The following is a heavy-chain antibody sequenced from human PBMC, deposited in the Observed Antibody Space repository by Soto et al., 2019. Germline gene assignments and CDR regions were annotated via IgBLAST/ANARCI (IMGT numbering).Heavy chain of an antibody. J-gene: IGHJ4*02. Sequence: PGGSLRLSCAASGFTFSSYAMSWVRQAPGKGLEWVSAISGSDGSTYYADSVKGRFTISRDNSKNTLYLQMNSLRAEDTAVYYCAKDLSDFWSGYYTRSFDYWGQGTLVTVSS. CDR1: GFTFSSYA. CDR2: ISGSDGST. CDR3: AKDLSDFWSGYYTRSFDY. D-gene: IGHD3-3*01. V-gene: IGHV3-23*01.